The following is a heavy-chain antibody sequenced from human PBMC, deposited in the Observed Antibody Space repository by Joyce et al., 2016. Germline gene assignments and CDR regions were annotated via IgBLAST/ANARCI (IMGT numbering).Heavy chain of an antibody. V-gene: IGHV3-23*01. J-gene: IGHJ4*02. D-gene: IGHD3-16*01. Sequence: EVQILESGGGLVQPGGSLRLSCAASGFIFSGYARSWVRQAPGKGLEWVSSIHASSGSTHYADSVQGRCTISRDNSKNTLYLQMNSLRAEDTAVYYCAKDLWGPYYFDYWGQGTLVTVSS. CDR1: GFIFSGYA. CDR3: AKDLWGPYYFDY. CDR2: IHASSGST.